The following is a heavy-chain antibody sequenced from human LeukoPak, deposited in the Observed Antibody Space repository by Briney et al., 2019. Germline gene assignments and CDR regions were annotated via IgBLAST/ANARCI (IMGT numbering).Heavy chain of an antibody. D-gene: IGHD2-8*02. CDR3: ARLFGGVTTFDY. Sequence: GGSLRLSCAASGFTFSNYVMNWVRQAPGKGLEWVSSISSSSSYIYYADSVKGRFTISRDNARNSLYMQMNSLRVEDTAVYYCARLFGGVTTFDYWGQGALVTVSS. J-gene: IGHJ4*02. CDR2: ISSSSSYI. CDR1: GFTFSNYV. V-gene: IGHV3-21*01.